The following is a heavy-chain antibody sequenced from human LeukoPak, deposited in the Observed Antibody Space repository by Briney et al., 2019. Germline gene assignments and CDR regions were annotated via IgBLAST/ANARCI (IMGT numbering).Heavy chain of an antibody. CDR3: ARQYPHRIAAAGTGSHSYNWFDP. Sequence: GSVKVSCKASGYTFTGYYMHWVRQAPGQGLEWMGWINPNSGGTNYAQKFQGRVTMTRDTSISTAYMELSRLRSDDTAVYYCARQYPHRIAAAGTGSHSYNWFDPWGQGTLVTVSS. J-gene: IGHJ5*02. CDR1: GYTFTGYY. D-gene: IGHD6-13*01. V-gene: IGHV1-2*02. CDR2: INPNSGGT.